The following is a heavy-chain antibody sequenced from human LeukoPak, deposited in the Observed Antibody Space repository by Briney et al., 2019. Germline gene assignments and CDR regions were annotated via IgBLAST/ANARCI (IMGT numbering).Heavy chain of an antibody. J-gene: IGHJ3*02. CDR2: INPSGGST. V-gene: IGHV1-46*01. CDR1: GYTFTSYY. D-gene: IGHD6-19*01. Sequence: GASVKVSCKASGYTFTSYYMHWVRQAPGQGLEWMGIINPSGGSTSYAQKFQGRVTMTRDTSTSTVYMELSSLRSEDTAVYYCARTLAVAGELYAFDIWGQGTMVTVSS. CDR3: ARTLAVAGELYAFDI.